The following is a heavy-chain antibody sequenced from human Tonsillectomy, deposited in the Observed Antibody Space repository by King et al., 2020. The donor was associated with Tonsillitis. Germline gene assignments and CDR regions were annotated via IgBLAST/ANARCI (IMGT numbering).Heavy chain of an antibody. CDR1: GFTFSSYA. CDR2: ISGSGGST. V-gene: IGHV3-23*04. Sequence: VQLVESGGDLVQPGESLRLSCAASGFTFSSYAMSWVRQAPGKGLEWVSGISGSGGSTYYADSVKGRFTISRDNSKNTLYLQMNSLRAEDTAVYYCAKGAPGIAVAGSGAFDYWGQGTLVTVSS. D-gene: IGHD6-19*01. CDR3: AKGAPGIAVAGSGAFDY. J-gene: IGHJ4*02.